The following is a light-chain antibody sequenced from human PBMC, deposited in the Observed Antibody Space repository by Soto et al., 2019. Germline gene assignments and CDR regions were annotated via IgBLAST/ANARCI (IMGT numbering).Light chain of an antibody. V-gene: IGKV3-20*01. CDR3: HRYGISPPVT. J-gene: IGKJ5*01. CDR1: QSVSSY. CDR2: GAS. Sequence: IVLTQSPGILSLSPGDRVTVSCSASQSVSSYLAWYQQKPGQAPRLLIYGASSRATGIPDRFSGSGSGTDFTLTISRLEPEDFAMYYCHRYGISPPVTFGQGTRLEI.